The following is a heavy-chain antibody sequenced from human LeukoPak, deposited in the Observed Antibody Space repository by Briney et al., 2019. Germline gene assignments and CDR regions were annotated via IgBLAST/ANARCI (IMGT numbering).Heavy chain of an antibody. Sequence: PGGSLRLSCAASGFTFSSYSMNWVRQAPGKGLEWVSYISSSSSTIYYADSVKGRFTISRDNAKNSLYLQMNSLRAEDTAVYYCARDYIGSGRDGYSHDAFDIWGQGTMVTVSS. D-gene: IGHD5-24*01. CDR1: GFTFSSYS. V-gene: IGHV3-48*01. CDR3: ARDYIGSGRDGYSHDAFDI. J-gene: IGHJ3*02. CDR2: ISSSSSTI.